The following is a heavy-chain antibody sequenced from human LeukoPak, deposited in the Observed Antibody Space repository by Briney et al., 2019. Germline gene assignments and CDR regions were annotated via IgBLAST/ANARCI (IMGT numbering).Heavy chain of an antibody. J-gene: IGHJ3*02. CDR1: GYSFTSYW. CDR2: IYPGDSDT. V-gene: IGHV5-51*01. D-gene: IGHD3-22*01. CDR3: ATTYYSDSSGYGEAFDI. Sequence: PGESLKISWKGSGYSFTSYWIGWVRQMPGKGLEWMGIIYPGDSDTRYSPSFQGQVAISAVKSISTAYLQWSSLKASDTAMYYCATTYYSDSSGYGEAFDIWGQGTMVTVSS.